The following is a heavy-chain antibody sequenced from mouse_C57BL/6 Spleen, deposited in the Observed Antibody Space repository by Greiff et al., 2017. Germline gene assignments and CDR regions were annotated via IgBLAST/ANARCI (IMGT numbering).Heavy chain of an antibody. V-gene: IGHV1-72*01. CDR2: IDPNSGGN. Sequence: QVQLQQPGAELVKPGASVKLSCKASGYTFTSYWMHWVKQRPGRGLEWIGRIDPNSGGNKYNEKCKSKATLTVDKPSSTAYMQLSRLTSEDSAVYYCARKHYYGSSCFDYWGQGTTRTVSS. CDR1: GYTFTSYW. D-gene: IGHD1-1*01. J-gene: IGHJ2*01. CDR3: ARKHYYGSSCFDY.